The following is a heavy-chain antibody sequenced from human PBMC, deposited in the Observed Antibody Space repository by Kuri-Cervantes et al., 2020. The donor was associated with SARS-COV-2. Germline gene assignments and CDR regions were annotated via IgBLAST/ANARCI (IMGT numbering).Heavy chain of an antibody. Sequence: ESLKISCVVSGGAISSYNWWTWVRQPPGKGLQWIGEIFHDGSTKFNPSLSLRGRVTMSLDKSKNHFSLNLTSVTAADTAVYYCARESTYTFDIWGQGTLVTVSS. CDR1: GGAISSYNW. D-gene: IGHD2-2*02. CDR2: IFHDGST. CDR3: ARESTYTFDI. J-gene: IGHJ3*02. V-gene: IGHV4/OR15-8*01.